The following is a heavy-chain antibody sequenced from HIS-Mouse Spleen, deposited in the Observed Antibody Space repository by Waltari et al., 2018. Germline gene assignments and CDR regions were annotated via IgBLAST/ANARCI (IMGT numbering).Heavy chain of an antibody. V-gene: IGHV4-59*01. CDR2: YYSGST. CDR3: ARASRDLLLPRYFDL. J-gene: IGHJ2*01. Sequence: QVQLQESGPGLVKPSETLSLPCTVSGGSIRRYYWSWIRQPPGKGLEWIGYYSGSTNYNPSLKSRVTISVDTSKNQFSLKLSSVTAADTAVYYCARASRDLLLPRYFDLWGRGTLVTVSS. CDR1: GGSIRRYY.